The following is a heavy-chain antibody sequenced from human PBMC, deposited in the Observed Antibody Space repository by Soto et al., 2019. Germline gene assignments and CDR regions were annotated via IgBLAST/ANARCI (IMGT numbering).Heavy chain of an antibody. V-gene: IGHV1-2*02. Sequence: QVQLVQSGAEVKKSGASVKVYCKASGYTFSDYFIQWLRQAPGQGLEWVAWINPKTAATNYAKKFQDRVNLPSDTSFSTAYLELTRLRPDDTAVYYCARIKWGLDYYSGMDVWGQGTAVTGSS. CDR3: ARIKWGLDYYSGMDV. D-gene: IGHD1-26*01. CDR1: GYTFSDYF. CDR2: INPKTAAT. J-gene: IGHJ6*02.